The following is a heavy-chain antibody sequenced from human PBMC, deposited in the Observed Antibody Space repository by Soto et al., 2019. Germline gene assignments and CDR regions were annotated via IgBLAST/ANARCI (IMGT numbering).Heavy chain of an antibody. CDR1: GGSISSYY. Sequence: SETLSLTCTVSGGSISSYYWSWIRQPSGKGLEWIGYIYYSGSTNYNPSLKSRVTISVDTSKNQFSLKLSSVTAADTAVYYCARDSRYCSSTSCYSDAFDIWGQGTMVTVSS. V-gene: IGHV4-59*01. CDR3: ARDSRYCSSTSCYSDAFDI. J-gene: IGHJ3*02. CDR2: IYYSGST. D-gene: IGHD2-2*02.